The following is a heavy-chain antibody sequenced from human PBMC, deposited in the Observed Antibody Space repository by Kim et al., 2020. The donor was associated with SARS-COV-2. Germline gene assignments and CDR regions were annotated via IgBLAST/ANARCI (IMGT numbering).Heavy chain of an antibody. CDR3: ARDKGVHGHDFD. CDR1: GFTFSSYS. Sequence: GGSLRLSCVASGFTFSSYSMIWVRQAPGKGLEWLSHISSTSAFIHYADSLKGRFTISRDNANNLVYLQMESLRAEDTVVYYCARDKGVHGHDFDWGQGTLVIVSS. CDR2: ISSTSAFI. J-gene: IGHJ4*02. D-gene: IGHD3-16*01. V-gene: IGHV3-21*06.